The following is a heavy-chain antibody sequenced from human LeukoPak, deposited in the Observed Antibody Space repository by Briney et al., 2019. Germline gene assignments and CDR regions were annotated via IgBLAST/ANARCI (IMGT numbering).Heavy chain of an antibody. V-gene: IGHV3-48*01. CDR1: GFTFSSYS. Sequence: GGSLRLSCAASGFTFSSYSMNWVRQAPGKGLEWVSYISSSSSTIYYADSVKGRFTISRDNSKNTLYLQMNSLRAEDTAVYYCAKDRNIVVVVAATLTPPEFDYWGQGTLVTVSS. CDR3: AKDRNIVVVVAATLTPPEFDY. D-gene: IGHD2-15*01. J-gene: IGHJ4*02. CDR2: ISSSSSTI.